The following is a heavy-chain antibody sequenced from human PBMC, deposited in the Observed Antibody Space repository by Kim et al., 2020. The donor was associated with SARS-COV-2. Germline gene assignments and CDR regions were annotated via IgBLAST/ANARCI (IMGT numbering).Heavy chain of an antibody. Sequence: GGSLRLSCAASGFTFSDYYMSWIRQAPGKGLEWVSYISSSGSTIYYADSVKGRFTISRDNAKNSLYLQMNSLRAEDTAVSYCARDGIAVAGTYYYHGMDVWGRGTTVIVS. CDR1: GFTFSDYY. CDR3: ARDGIAVAGTYYYHGMDV. D-gene: IGHD6-19*01. J-gene: IGHJ6*02. V-gene: IGHV3-11*04. CDR2: ISSSGSTI.